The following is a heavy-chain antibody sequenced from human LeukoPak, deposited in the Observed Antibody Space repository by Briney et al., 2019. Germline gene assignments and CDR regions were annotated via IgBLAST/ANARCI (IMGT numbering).Heavy chain of an antibody. CDR1: GYTFTSYY. D-gene: IGHD2-21*02. Sequence: GASVKVSCKASGYTFTSYYMHWVRQAPGQGLEWMGIINPSGGSTSYAQKFQGRVTMIRDTSTSTVYMELSSLRSEDTAVYYCARDPNIVVVTASYYFDYWGQGTLVTVSS. CDR2: INPSGGST. J-gene: IGHJ4*02. CDR3: ARDPNIVVVTASYYFDY. V-gene: IGHV1-46*01.